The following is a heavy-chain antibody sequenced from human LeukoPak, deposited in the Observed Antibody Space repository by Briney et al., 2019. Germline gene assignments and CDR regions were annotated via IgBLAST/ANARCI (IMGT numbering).Heavy chain of an antibody. J-gene: IGHJ4*02. V-gene: IGHV3-21*01. CDR2: ISSSSSYI. CDR3: ARSLDTAMGHFDY. D-gene: IGHD5-18*01. Sequence: GGSLRLSCAASGFTFSSYSMNWVRQAPGKGLKWVSSISSSSSYIYYADSVKGRFTISRDNAKNSLYLQMNSLRAEDTAVYYCARSLDTAMGHFDYWGQGTLVTVSS. CDR1: GFTFSSYS.